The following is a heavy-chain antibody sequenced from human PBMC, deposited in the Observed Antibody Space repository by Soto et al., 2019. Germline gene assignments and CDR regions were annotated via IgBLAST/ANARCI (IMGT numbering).Heavy chain of an antibody. Sequence: GASVKVSCKVSGYTLTELAMHWVRHAPGKGLEWMGGFDPEDGETIYAQKFQGRVTMTEDTSTDTAYMELSSLRSEDTAVYYCATREDRVDNYGSGSYYNSWGQGTLVTVSS. D-gene: IGHD3-10*01. V-gene: IGHV1-24*01. J-gene: IGHJ5*02. CDR3: ATREDRVDNYGSGSYYNS. CDR2: FDPEDGET. CDR1: GYTLTELA.